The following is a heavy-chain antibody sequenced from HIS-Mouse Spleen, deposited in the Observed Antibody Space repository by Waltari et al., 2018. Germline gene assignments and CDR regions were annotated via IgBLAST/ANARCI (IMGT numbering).Heavy chain of an antibody. V-gene: IGHV3-74*01. D-gene: IGHD1-1*01. CDR2: INRDGSST. CDR3: ARDLELDAFDI. Sequence: EVQLVESGGGLVQPGGSLRLSCAASGVTFSRYWMHWVRQAPGKGLVWVSRINRDGSSTSYADSVKGRFTISRDNAKNTLYLQMNSLRAEDTAVYYCARDLELDAFDIWGQGTMVTVSS. J-gene: IGHJ3*02. CDR1: GVTFSRYW.